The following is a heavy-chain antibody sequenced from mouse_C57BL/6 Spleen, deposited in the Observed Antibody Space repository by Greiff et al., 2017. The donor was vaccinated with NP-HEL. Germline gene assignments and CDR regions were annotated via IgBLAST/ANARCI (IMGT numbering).Heavy chain of an antibody. CDR2: INPYNGGT. D-gene: IGHD4-1*01. CDR1: GYTFTDYY. V-gene: IGHV1-19*01. J-gene: IGHJ4*01. Sequence: VQLKESGPVLVKPGASVKMSCKASGYTFTDYYMNWVKQSHGKSLEWIGVINPYNGGTSYNQKFKGKATLTVDKSSSTAYMELNSLTSEDSAVYYCARTWGEAMDYWGQGTSVTVSS. CDR3: ARTWGEAMDY.